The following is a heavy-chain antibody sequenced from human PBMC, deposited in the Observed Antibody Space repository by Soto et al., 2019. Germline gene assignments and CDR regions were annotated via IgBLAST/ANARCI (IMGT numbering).Heavy chain of an antibody. Sequence: PGGSLRLSCAASGFTFDDYAMHWVRQAPGQGLEWVSGISWNSGSISYADSVKGRFTISRDNAKNSLYLQMNSLRAEDTALYYCAKDGWWNPGTLNYFDYWGQGTLVTVSA. J-gene: IGHJ4*02. CDR3: AKDGWWNPGTLNYFDY. CDR1: GFTFDDYA. CDR2: ISWNSGSI. D-gene: IGHD2-15*01. V-gene: IGHV3-9*01.